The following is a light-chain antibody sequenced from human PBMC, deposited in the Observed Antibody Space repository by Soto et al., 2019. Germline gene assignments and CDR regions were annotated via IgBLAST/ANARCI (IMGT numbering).Light chain of an antibody. J-gene: IGKJ5*01. V-gene: IGKV3-11*01. CDR2: DAY. CDR3: QQRHMWPIT. Sequence: EIVMTQSPATLSVSPGERASLSCRASQSVGSKLAWYQQKPGQAPRLLIYDAYNRATGIPPRFSGSGSGTDFTLTISSLEPEDSAVYYCQQRHMWPITFGQGTRLEI. CDR1: QSVGSK.